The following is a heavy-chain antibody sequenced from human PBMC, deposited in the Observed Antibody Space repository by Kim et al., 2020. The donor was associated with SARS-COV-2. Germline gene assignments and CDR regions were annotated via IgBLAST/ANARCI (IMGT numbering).Heavy chain of an antibody. CDR3: AKDLNLRFDS. V-gene: IGHV3-23*01. J-gene: IGHJ4*02. CDR1: SFTFGHFA. CDR2: ISDSGDST. Sequence: GGSLRLSCAASSFTFGHFAMNWVRQAPGKGLEWISSISDSGDSTYYADSVKGRFTISRDNSKNTLFLQMNSLRADDTAMYYCAKDLNLRFDSWGQGTLVT.